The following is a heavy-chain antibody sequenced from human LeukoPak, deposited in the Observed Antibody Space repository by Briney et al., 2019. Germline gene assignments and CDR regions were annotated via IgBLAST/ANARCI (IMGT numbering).Heavy chain of an antibody. CDR1: GFTFSSYG. CDR3: ARGMVGATYFDY. J-gene: IGHJ4*02. CDR2: IWYDGINK. Sequence: PGGSLRLSCAASGFTFSSYGMHWVRQAPGKGLEWVAVIWYDGINKYYADSVKGRFTISRDNSKNTLYLQMNGLRAEDTAAYYCARGMVGATYFDYWGQGTLVTVSS. V-gene: IGHV3-33*01. D-gene: IGHD1-26*01.